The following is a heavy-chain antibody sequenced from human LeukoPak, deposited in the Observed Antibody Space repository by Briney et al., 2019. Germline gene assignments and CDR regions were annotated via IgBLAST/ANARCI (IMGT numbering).Heavy chain of an antibody. D-gene: IGHD3-22*01. V-gene: IGHV3-74*01. CDR2: INSDGSST. CDR1: GFTFSSYW. J-gene: IGHJ4*02. CDR3: AREKYYYDSSGYYRRGSFDY. Sequence: GGSLRLSCAASGFTFSSYWMHWVRQAPGKGLVWVSRINSDGSSTSYADSVKGRFTISRDNAKNTLYLQMNSLRAEDTAVYYCAREKYYYDSSGYYRRGSFDYWGQGTLVTVSS.